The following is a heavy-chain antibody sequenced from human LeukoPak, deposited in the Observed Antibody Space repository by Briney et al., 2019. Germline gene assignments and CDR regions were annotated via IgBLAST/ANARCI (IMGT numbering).Heavy chain of an antibody. CDR2: IIPIFGTA. CDR3: ASGPFSAAGTNY. V-gene: IGHV1-69*05. Sequence: GASVKVSCKASGGTFSSYAISWVQQAPGQGLEWVGGIIPIFGTANYAQKFQGRVTITTDESTSTAYMELSSLRSEDMAVYYCASGPFSAAGTNYWGQGTLVTVSS. D-gene: IGHD6-13*01. CDR1: GGTFSSYA. J-gene: IGHJ4*02.